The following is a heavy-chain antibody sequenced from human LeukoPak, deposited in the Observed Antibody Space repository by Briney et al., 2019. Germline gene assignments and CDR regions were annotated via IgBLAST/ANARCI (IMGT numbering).Heavy chain of an antibody. D-gene: IGHD4-17*01. CDR1: GFTFSSYS. V-gene: IGHV3-21*01. J-gene: IGHJ6*03. Sequence: GGSLRFSCAASGFTFSSYSMNWVRQAPGKGLEWVSSISSSSSYIYYADSVKGRFTISRDNAKNSLYLQMNSLRAEDTAVYYCARDGLRPYYYYYYMDVWGKGTTVTISS. CDR2: ISSSSSYI. CDR3: ARDGLRPYYYYYYMDV.